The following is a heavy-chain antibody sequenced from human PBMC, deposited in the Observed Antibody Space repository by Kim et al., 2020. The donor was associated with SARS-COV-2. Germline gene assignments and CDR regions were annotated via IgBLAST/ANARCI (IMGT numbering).Heavy chain of an antibody. CDR1: GFSFRSYA. CDR3: ANDPVGGLDY. D-gene: IGHD3-16*01. Sequence: GGSLRLSCVASGFSFRSYAMDWVRQAPGKGLEWVSAISATGGDTFYADSVRGRFTISRDNSKNTLYLQMDNLRHEDTALYYCANDPVGGLDYWGQGTLVSVSS. CDR2: ISATGGDT. J-gene: IGHJ4*02. V-gene: IGHV3-23*01.